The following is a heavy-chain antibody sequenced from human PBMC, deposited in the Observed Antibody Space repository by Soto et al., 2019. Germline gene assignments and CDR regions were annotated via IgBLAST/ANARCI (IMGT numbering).Heavy chain of an antibody. D-gene: IGHD3-10*01. CDR3: ARGPLDLLWFGELLDYYYMDV. J-gene: IGHJ6*03. Sequence: ASVKVSCKASGYTFTSYDINWVRQATGQGLEWMGWMNPNSGNTGYAQKFQGRVTMTRNTSISTAYMELSSLRSEDTAVYYCARGPLDLLWFGELLDYYYMDVWGKGTTVTVSS. CDR2: MNPNSGNT. CDR1: GYTFTSYD. V-gene: IGHV1-8*01.